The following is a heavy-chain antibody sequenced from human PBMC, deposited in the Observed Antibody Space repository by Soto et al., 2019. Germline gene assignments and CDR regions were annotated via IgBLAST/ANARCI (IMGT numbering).Heavy chain of an antibody. Sequence: GGSLSLSCASSGFTFSNYEMSWVRQAPGKGLEWISYISSTASHIYYADSVKGRVTISRDNAKNSLYLQMNSLRVEDTAVYYCARENYDISGYFLDYWGQGSLVTVSS. V-gene: IGHV3-48*03. CDR1: GFTFSNYE. D-gene: IGHD3-22*01. J-gene: IGHJ4*02. CDR3: ARENYDISGYFLDY. CDR2: ISSTASHI.